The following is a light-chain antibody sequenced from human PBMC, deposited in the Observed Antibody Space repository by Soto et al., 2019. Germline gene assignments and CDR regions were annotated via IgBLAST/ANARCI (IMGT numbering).Light chain of an antibody. CDR2: EGT. Sequence: QSALTQPASVSGSPGQSITISCTGTSSDVGTYNLVSWYQQHPGRAPKLIIYEGTKRPSGVSNRFSGSKSGNTASLTISGLQAEDEAGYHCCSYAGTSTWVFGGGTKVTVL. J-gene: IGLJ2*01. CDR3: CSYAGTSTWV. V-gene: IGLV2-23*01. CDR1: SSDVGTYNL.